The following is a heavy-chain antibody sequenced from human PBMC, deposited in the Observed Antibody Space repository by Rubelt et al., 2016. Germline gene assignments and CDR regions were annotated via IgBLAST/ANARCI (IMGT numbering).Heavy chain of an antibody. CDR3: ARSKDTAMVTDADWYFDL. CDR2: INAGNGNT. CDR1: GYTFTSYA. J-gene: IGHJ2*01. D-gene: IGHD5-18*01. V-gene: IGHV1-3*01. Sequence: QVQLVQSGAEVKKPGASVKVSCKASGYTFTSYAMHWVRQAPGQRLEWMGWINAGNGNTKYSQKFQGRGPITRDTSASTAYMELSSLRSEDTAVYYCARSKDTAMVTDADWYFDLWGRGTLVTVSS.